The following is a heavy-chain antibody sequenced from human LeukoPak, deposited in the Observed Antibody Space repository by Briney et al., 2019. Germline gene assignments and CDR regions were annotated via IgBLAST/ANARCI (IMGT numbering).Heavy chain of an antibody. CDR3: ARHRRYSYGGDLDY. V-gene: IGHV4-34*01. CDR1: GGSFSGYY. CDR2: INHSGST. J-gene: IGHJ4*02. D-gene: IGHD5-18*01. Sequence: NPSETLSLTCAVYGGSFSGYYWSWIRQPPGKGLEWIGEINHSGSTNYNPSLKSRVTISVDTSKNQFSLKLSSVTAADTAVYYCARHRRYSYGGDLDYWGQGTLVTVSS.